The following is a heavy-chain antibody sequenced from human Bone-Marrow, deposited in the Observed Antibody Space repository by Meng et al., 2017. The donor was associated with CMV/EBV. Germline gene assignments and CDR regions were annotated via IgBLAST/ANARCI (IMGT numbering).Heavy chain of an antibody. CDR3: ARGRGIVGTIVQYYFDY. D-gene: IGHD5-12*01. J-gene: IGHJ4*02. V-gene: IGHV3-21*01. CDR1: GFTFSSYA. Sequence: GGSLRLSCAASGFTFSSYAMNWVRQAPGKGLEWVSSITSGSRYIYYADSVKGRFTVSRDNARNSLYLQRNSLRAEDTAVYYCARGRGIVGTIVQYYFDYWGQGTLVTVSS. CDR2: ITSGSRYI.